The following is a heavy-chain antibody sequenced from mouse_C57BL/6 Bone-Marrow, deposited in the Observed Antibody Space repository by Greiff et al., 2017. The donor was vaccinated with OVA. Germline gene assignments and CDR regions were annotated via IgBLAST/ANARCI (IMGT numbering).Heavy chain of an antibody. V-gene: IGHV1-81*01. D-gene: IGHD2-1*01. J-gene: IGHJ3*01. CDR3: ARSGGNYAWWAY. CDR2: IYPRSGNT. CDR1: GYTFTSYG. Sequence: VQLQQSGAELVRPGASVKLSCKASGYTFTSYGIRWVKQRTGQGLEWIGEIYPRSGNTYYNEKFKGKATLTADKSSSTAYMKLRSLTSEDSAVYFCARSGGNYAWWAYWGQGTLVTVSA.